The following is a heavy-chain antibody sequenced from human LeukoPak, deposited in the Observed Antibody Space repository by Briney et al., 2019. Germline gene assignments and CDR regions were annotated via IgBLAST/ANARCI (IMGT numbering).Heavy chain of an antibody. Sequence: GGSLRLSCAASGFTFSSYGMHWVRQAPGKGLEWVAVISYDGSNKYYADSVKGRFTISRDNSKNTLYLQMSSLRAEDTAVYYCAKERAELRYFDWLPYGAFDIWGQGTMVTVSS. V-gene: IGHV3-30*18. CDR2: ISYDGSNK. CDR1: GFTFSSYG. J-gene: IGHJ3*02. D-gene: IGHD3-9*01. CDR3: AKERAELRYFDWLPYGAFDI.